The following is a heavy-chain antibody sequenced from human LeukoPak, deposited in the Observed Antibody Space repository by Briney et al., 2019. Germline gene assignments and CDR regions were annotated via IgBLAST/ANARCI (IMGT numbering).Heavy chain of an antibody. CDR1: GYTFTVNY. CDR3: TRGAGTSWFDY. Sequence: EASVKVSCKPSGYTFTVNYLHWVRQAPGQGLEWVGWMNPNSGATGYAQNFQGRVTMTRDTSISTAYMELSSLTSDDTAVYYCTRGAGTSWFDYWGQGSLVTVSS. J-gene: IGHJ4*02. CDR2: MNPNSGAT. D-gene: IGHD2-2*01. V-gene: IGHV1-2*02.